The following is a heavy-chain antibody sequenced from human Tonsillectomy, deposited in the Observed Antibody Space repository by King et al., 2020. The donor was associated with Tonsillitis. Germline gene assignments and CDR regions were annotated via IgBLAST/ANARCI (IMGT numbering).Heavy chain of an antibody. CDR2: ISYDGSNK. CDR1: GFTFSIYS. CDR3: ARGGYYDILTGSPNYYYYYGMDV. D-gene: IGHD3-9*01. J-gene: IGHJ6*02. V-gene: IGHV3-30*04. Sequence: QLVQSGGGVVQPGRSLRLSCAASGFTFSIYSMHWVRQAPGKGLEWVAVISYDGSNKYYADSVKGRFTISRDSSQNTLYLQMNSLCAEDTAVYYCARGGYYDILTGSPNYYYYYGMDVWGQGTTVTVSS.